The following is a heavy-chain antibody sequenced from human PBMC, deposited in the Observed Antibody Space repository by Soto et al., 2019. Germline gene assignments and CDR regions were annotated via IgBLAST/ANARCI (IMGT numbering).Heavy chain of an antibody. CDR2: ITTSSSFR. CDR1: GFTFSTYS. D-gene: IGHD2-15*01. V-gene: IGHV3-21*01. J-gene: IGHJ4*02. CDR3: ARDLGVALATLTLDY. Sequence: PGESLKISCAASGFTFSTYSMNWVRQAPGKGLEWVSGITTSSSFRFYADSVKGRFTISRDDAKNSLYLQMNSLRAEDTGVYYCARDLGVALATLTLDYWGQGTLVTVSS.